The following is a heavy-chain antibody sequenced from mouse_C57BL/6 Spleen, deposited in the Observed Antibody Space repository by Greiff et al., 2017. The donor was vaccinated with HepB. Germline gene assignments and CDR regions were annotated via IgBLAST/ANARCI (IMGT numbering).Heavy chain of an antibody. Sequence: QDHVKQSGAELVRPGASVKLSCKASGYTFTDYYINWVKQRPGQGLEWIARIYPGSGNTYYNEKFKGKATLTAEKSSSTAYMQLSSLTSEDSAVYFCARRERGYFDYWGQGTTLTVSS. CDR3: ARRERGYFDY. CDR2: IYPGSGNT. CDR1: GYTFTDYY. J-gene: IGHJ2*01. V-gene: IGHV1-76*01.